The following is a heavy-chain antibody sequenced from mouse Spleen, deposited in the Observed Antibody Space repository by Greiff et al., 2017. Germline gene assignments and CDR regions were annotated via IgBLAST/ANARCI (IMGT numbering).Heavy chain of an antibody. J-gene: IGHJ2*01. CDR1: GYTFTSYW. Sequence: QVQLQQPGAELVKPGASVKLSCKASGYTFTSYWMHWVKQRPGQGLEWIGMIHPNSGSTNYNEKFKSKATLTVDKSSSTAYMQLSSLTSEDSAVYYCARRKDYGNPFDYWGQGTTLTVSS. CDR2: IHPNSGST. D-gene: IGHD2-1*01. CDR3: ARRKDYGNPFDY. V-gene: IGHV1-64*01.